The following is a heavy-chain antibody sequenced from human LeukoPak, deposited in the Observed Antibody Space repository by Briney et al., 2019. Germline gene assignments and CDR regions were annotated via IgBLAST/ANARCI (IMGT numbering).Heavy chain of an antibody. CDR2: ICYSGSS. CDR3: ARRLRQNLFDP. J-gene: IGHJ5*02. V-gene: IGHV4-59*08. CDR1: GVSISSDY. Sequence: SETLSLTCTVSGVSISSDYWSWIRLPPGKGLEWIGYICYSGSSNYNPSLKSRVTMSVDTSKNQFSLKLTSVTAADTAVYYCARRLRQNLFDPWGQGTLVTVSS. D-gene: IGHD4-17*01.